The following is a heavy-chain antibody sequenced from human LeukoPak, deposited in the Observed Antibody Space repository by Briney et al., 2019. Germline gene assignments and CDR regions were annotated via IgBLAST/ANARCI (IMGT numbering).Heavy chain of an antibody. CDR1: GYTFTSYA. CDR2: IIPIFGTA. Sequence: SVKVSCKASGYTFTSYAMNWVRQAPGQGLEWMGGIIPIFGTANYAQKFQGRVTITADKSTSTAYMELSSLRSEDTAVYYCAKTFYFDNTGYYTFDYWGQGTLVTVSS. D-gene: IGHD3-22*01. J-gene: IGHJ4*02. CDR3: AKTFYFDNTGYYTFDY. V-gene: IGHV1-69*06.